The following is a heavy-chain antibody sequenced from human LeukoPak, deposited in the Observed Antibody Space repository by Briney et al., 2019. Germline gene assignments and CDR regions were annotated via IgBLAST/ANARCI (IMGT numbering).Heavy chain of an antibody. D-gene: IGHD6-19*01. CDR3: ARDQGYSRGSYYFDY. CDR2: ISAYNGNT. J-gene: IGHJ4*02. CDR1: GYTFTSYG. Sequence: ASVKVSCKASGYTFTSYGISWVRQAPGQGLEWMGWISAYNGNTNYAQKLQGRVTMTTDTSTSTAYMELGSLRSDDTAVYYCARDQGYSRGSYYFDYWGQGTLVTVSS. V-gene: IGHV1-18*01.